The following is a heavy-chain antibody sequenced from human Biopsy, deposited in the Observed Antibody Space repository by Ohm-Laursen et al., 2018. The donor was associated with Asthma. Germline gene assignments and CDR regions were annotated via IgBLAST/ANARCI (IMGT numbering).Heavy chain of an antibody. CDR2: IDQSGYT. CDR1: GGYLTGHY. CDR3: AMAAINGIRGWFDP. J-gene: IGHJ5*02. Sequence: GTLSLTCTVYGGYLTGHYWNWIRQPPGKGLEWIGEIDQSGYTNYNPSLKSRVTISADTSKNQFHLNLSSVTAADTAVYFCAMAAINGIRGWFDPWGQGTQVTVSS. D-gene: IGHD2-2*02. V-gene: IGHV4-34*01.